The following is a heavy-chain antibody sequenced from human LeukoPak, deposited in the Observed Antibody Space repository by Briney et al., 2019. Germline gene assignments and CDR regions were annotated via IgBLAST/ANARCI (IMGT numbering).Heavy chain of an antibody. V-gene: IGHV4-59*08. CDR3: ARHQRAGSGSYYSHFDY. Sequence: TVXXGXISXXXXXXIRXXXXXXXXXIGXXYYSGSTNYNPSLKSRVTISVDTSKNQFSLKLSSVTAADTAVYYCARHQRAGSGSYYSHFDYWGQGTLVTVSS. CDR2: XYYSGST. D-gene: IGHD3-10*01. J-gene: IGHJ4*02. CDR1: XGXISXXX.